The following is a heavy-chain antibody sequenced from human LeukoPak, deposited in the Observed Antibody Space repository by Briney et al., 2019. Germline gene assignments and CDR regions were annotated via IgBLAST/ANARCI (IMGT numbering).Heavy chain of an antibody. D-gene: IGHD6-13*01. J-gene: IGHJ6*02. CDR3: ARDLRIAAADFYYYYGMDV. Sequence: SETLSLTCTVSGGSISSYYWSWIRQPPGKGLEWIGYIYYSGSTNYNPSLKSRVTISVDTSKNQFSLKLSSVAAADTAVYYCARDLRIAAADFYYYYGMDVWGQGTTVTVSS. CDR2: IYYSGST. CDR1: GGSISSYY. V-gene: IGHV4-59*01.